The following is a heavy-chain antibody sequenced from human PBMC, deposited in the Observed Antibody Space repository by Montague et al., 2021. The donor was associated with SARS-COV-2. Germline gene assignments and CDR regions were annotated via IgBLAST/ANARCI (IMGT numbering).Heavy chain of an antibody. J-gene: IGHJ6*02. V-gene: IGHV4-59*01. Sequence: SETLSLTCTVSGDSISDYYWSWIRQPPGMGLEWIGYIFRSGATNCNPPLKSRVIISLDTSESQFSLRLSSVTAADTAIYYCARTSRGSRYFYGVDVWGQGTTVTVSS. CDR1: GDSISDYY. D-gene: IGHD3-10*01. CDR3: ARTSRGSRYFYGVDV. CDR2: IFRSGAT.